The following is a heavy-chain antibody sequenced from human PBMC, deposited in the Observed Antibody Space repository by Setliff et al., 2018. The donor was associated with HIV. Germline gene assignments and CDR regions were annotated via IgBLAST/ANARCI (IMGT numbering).Heavy chain of an antibody. CDR2: ISAYNGNT. Sequence: ASVKVSCKPSGYIFNNYGFSWVRQAPGQGLEWMGWISAYNGNTNYAQKFQGRVTMTTDTSTSTAYMELRSLRSDDTAVYYCARDHYDFWSGHRSRDAFDVWGQGTTVTVSS. J-gene: IGHJ3*01. D-gene: IGHD3-3*01. CDR3: ARDHYDFWSGHRSRDAFDV. V-gene: IGHV1-18*01. CDR1: GYIFNNYG.